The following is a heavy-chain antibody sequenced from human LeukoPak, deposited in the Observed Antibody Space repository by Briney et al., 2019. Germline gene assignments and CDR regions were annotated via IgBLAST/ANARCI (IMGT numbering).Heavy chain of an antibody. CDR2: ISSSSSYI. Sequence: GGSLRLSCSASGFDFRRYAMHWVRQAPGKGLEWVSSISSSSSYIYYADSVKGRFTISRDNAKNSLYLQMNSLRAEDTAVYYCAKGGDSSSWLFDFWGQGTLVTVSS. CDR3: AKGGDSSSWLFDF. D-gene: IGHD6-13*01. J-gene: IGHJ4*02. V-gene: IGHV3-21*04. CDR1: GFDFRRYA.